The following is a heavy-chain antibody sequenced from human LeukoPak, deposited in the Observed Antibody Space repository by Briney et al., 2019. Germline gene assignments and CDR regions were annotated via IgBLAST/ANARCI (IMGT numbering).Heavy chain of an antibody. D-gene: IGHD6-19*01. CDR3: AREEGIAVAGNYYYGMDV. CDR2: ISAYNGNT. J-gene: IGHJ6*02. V-gene: IGHV1-18*01. CDR1: GYTFTSYG. Sequence: ASVTVSCKASGYTFTSYGISWVRQAPGQGLEWMGWISAYNGNTNYAQKLQGRVTMTTDTSTSTAYMELRSLRSDDTAVYYCAREEGIAVAGNYYYGMDVWGQGTTVTVSS.